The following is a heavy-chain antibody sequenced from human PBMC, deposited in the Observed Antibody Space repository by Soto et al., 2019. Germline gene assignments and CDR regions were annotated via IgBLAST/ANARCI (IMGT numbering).Heavy chain of an antibody. CDR1: GGSISSSSYY. Sequence: QLQLQESGPGLVKPSETLSLTCTVSGGSISSSSYYWGWIRQPPGKGLEWIGSIYYSGSTYYNPSLKRRVTISVDTSKNQFSLKLSSVTAADTAVYYCARDSGGPVDWDDAFDIWGQGTMVTVSS. V-gene: IGHV4-39*02. CDR2: IYYSGST. J-gene: IGHJ3*02. CDR3: ARDSGGPVDWDDAFDI. D-gene: IGHD2-15*01.